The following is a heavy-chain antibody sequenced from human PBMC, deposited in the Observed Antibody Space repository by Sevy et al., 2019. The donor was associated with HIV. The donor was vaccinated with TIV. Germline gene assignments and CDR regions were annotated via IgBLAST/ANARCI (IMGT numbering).Heavy chain of an antibody. V-gene: IGHV1-18*01. D-gene: IGHD3-22*01. CDR3: ARDWGVGYYDSSGYYYVY. Sequence: ASVKVSCKASGYTFTSYGISWVRQAPGQGLEWMGWISAYNGNTNYAQKLQGRVTMTTDTSTSTAYMGLRSLRSDDKAVYYCARDWGVGYYDSSGYYYVYWGQGTLVTVSS. CDR2: ISAYNGNT. J-gene: IGHJ4*02. CDR1: GYTFTSYG.